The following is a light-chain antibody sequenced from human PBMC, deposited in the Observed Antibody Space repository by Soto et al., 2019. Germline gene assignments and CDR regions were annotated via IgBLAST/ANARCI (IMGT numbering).Light chain of an antibody. CDR2: DAS. CDR3: QQGYSTPIT. J-gene: IGKJ5*01. V-gene: IGKV1-39*01. CDR1: QTIRTY. Sequence: DIQMAQSPSSLSSSVGDRVTLICRASQTIRTYLNWYQQKPGKAPKPLIYDASSLHSGVPPRFSGSGSGTDFTLTISSLQPEDFATYYCQQGYSTPITFGQGTRLEIK.